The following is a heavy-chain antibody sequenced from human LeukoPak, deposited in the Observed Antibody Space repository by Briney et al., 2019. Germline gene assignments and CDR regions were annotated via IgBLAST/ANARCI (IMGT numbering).Heavy chain of an antibody. CDR1: GYTFTSYY. CDR2: INPSGGST. V-gene: IGHV1-46*01. CDR3: ARDPLGYSYGTGGDY. J-gene: IGHJ4*02. D-gene: IGHD5-18*01. Sequence: GASVKVSCKVSGYTFTSYYMNWVRQAPGQGLEWLGIINPSGGSTSYAQKFQGRVPMTRDTSTSTVYIELSSLRSEDTAVYYCARDPLGYSYGTGGDYWGQGTLVTVSS.